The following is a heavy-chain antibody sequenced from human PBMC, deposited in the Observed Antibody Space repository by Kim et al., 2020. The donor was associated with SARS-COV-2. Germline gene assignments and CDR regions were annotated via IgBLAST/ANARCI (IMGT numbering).Heavy chain of an antibody. CDR2: ISGSGGST. D-gene: IGHD3-10*01. CDR3: AKDWEFVLLWFGESSVAFDI. Sequence: GGSLRLSCAASGFTFSSYAMSWVRQAPGKGLEWVSAISGSGGSTYYADSVKGRFTISRDNSKNTLYLQMNSLRAEDTAVYYCAKDWEFVLLWFGESSVAFDIWGQGTMVTVSS. J-gene: IGHJ3*02. CDR1: GFTFSSYA. V-gene: IGHV3-23*01.